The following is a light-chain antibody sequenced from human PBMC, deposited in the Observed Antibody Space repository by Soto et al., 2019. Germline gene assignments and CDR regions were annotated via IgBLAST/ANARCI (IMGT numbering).Light chain of an antibody. CDR3: CSYAGSYKGYG. Sequence: QSVLTQPRSVSGSPGQSVTISCTGTSSDVGGYHYVSWYQQHPGKAPKLMIYDVSKRPSGVPDRFSGSKSGNTASLTISGIQAEDEADYYCCSYAGSYKGYGFGTGTKLTVL. V-gene: IGLV2-11*01. CDR1: SSDVGGYHY. CDR2: DVS. J-gene: IGLJ1*01.